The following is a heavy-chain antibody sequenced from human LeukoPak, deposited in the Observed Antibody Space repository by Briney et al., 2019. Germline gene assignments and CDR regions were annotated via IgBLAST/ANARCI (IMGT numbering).Heavy chain of an antibody. V-gene: IGHV1-18*01. CDR1: GYTFSNYG. CDR2: IRGDNGNT. J-gene: IGHJ4*02. D-gene: IGHD6-13*01. CDR3: ARAGAEAGTHFDY. Sequence: ASVKVSCKASGYTFSNYGISWVRQAPGQGLEWVGWIRGDNGNTNYAQKLQGRVTMTTDTSTSTAYMGLRSLRSEDTAVYYCARAGAEAGTHFDYWGQGTLVTVSS.